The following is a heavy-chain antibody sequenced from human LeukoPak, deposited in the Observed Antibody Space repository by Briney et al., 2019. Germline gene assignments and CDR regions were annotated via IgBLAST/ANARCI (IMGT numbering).Heavy chain of an antibody. V-gene: IGHV4-59*01. Sequence: SETLSLTCTVSGGSISSYYWSWIRQPPGKGLEWIGYIYYSGSTNYNPSPKSRVTISVDTSKNQFSLKLSSVTAADTAVYYCARGGSYCSGGSCYSVPFDYWGQGTLVTVSS. J-gene: IGHJ4*02. D-gene: IGHD2-15*01. CDR3: ARGGSYCSGGSCYSVPFDY. CDR1: GGSISSYY. CDR2: IYYSGST.